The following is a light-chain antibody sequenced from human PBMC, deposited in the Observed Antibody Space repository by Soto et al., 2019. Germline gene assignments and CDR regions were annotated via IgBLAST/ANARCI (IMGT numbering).Light chain of an antibody. V-gene: IGKV3-15*01. CDR1: QSVVNN. J-gene: IGKJ5*01. CDR3: QQYNNWPPSII. Sequence: EIVMTQSPATLSVSPGERATLSCRASQSVVNNLAWYLQKPGQAPRLLIYGASTRASGIPARFSGRGSGTEFTLTISSLQSEDFAVYYCQQYNNWPPSIIFGQGTRLEIK. CDR2: GAS.